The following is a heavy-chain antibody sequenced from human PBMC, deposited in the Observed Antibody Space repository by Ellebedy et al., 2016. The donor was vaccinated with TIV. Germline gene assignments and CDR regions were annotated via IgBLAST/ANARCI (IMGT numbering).Heavy chain of an antibody. D-gene: IGHD3-22*01. CDR1: GFTFSSHA. J-gene: IGHJ4*02. CDR3: VKLDSSGYYCGRLDY. V-gene: IGHV3-23*01. CDR2: ISADSANT. Sequence: GGSLRLSCAASGFTFSSHAMSWVRQAPGKGLEWVSGISADSANTHYADSVKGRFTISRDNSKNTQYLQMNSLRAEDTAVYYCVKLDSSGYYCGRLDYWGQGTLVTVSS.